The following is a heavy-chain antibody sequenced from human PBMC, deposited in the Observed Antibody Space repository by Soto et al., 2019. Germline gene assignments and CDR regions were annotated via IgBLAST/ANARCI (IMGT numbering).Heavy chain of an antibody. CDR2: INHSGST. CDR3: ARVLPYQQAYFDY. D-gene: IGHD5-18*01. CDR1: GYSISSGYY. V-gene: IGHV4-34*01. Sequence: SETLSLTCAVSGYSISSGYYWSWIRQPPGKGLEWIGEINHSGSTNYNPSLKSRVTISVDTSKNQFSLKLSSVTAADTAVYYCARVLPYQQAYFDYWGQGTLVTVSS. J-gene: IGHJ4*02.